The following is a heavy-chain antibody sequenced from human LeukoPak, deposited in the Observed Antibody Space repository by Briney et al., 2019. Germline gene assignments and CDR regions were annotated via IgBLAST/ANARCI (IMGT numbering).Heavy chain of an antibody. V-gene: IGHV4-59*10. D-gene: IGHD5-12*01. CDR3: ARAKYSGYGSGGNYYYGMDV. CDR2: IYTSGST. Sequence: SETLSLTCAVYGGSISSYYWSWIRQPAGKGLEWIGRIYTSGSTNYNPSLKSRVTMSVDTSKNQFSLKLSSVTAADTAVYYCARAKYSGYGSGGNYYYGMDVWGQGTTVTVSS. J-gene: IGHJ6*02. CDR1: GGSISSYY.